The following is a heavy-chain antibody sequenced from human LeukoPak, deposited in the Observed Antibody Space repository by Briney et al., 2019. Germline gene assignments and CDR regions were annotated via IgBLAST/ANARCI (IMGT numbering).Heavy chain of an antibody. D-gene: IGHD2-15*01. CDR3: ASPAGGYCNGGSCYVY. CDR2: IFHSGST. Sequence: SETLSLTCTVSGYSISSDYYWAWIRQPPGKGLEWIGSIFHSGSTYYNPSLKSRVTISLDTSKNQFSLKMSSVTPAATAVYSCASPAGGYCNGGSCYVYWAQGTLFTVSS. J-gene: IGHJ4*02. V-gene: IGHV4-38-2*02. CDR1: GYSISSDYY.